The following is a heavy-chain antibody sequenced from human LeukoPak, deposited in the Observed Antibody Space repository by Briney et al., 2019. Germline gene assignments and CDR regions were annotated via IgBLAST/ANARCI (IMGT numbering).Heavy chain of an antibody. D-gene: IGHD4-23*01. Sequence: GGSLRLSCAASGFTFSSYAMSWVGQAPGKGLEWVSDISGSGGSTYYADSVKCLFTISRDNSKNTLYLQMNSLRAEDTAVYYCAKGVRHYGGKSPYFDYWGQGTLVTVSS. CDR2: ISGSGGST. V-gene: IGHV3-23*01. CDR1: GFTFSSYA. CDR3: AKGVRHYGGKSPYFDY. J-gene: IGHJ4*02.